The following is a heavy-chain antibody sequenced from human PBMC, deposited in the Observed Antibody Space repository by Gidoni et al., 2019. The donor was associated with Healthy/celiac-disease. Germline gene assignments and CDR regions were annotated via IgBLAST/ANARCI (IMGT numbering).Heavy chain of an antibody. CDR1: GFSLSNARMG. CDR3: ARIPDCSSTSCYILPGVDAFDI. J-gene: IGHJ3*02. Sequence: QVTLKESGPVLVNPTETLTLTCTVSGFSLSNARMGVSWIRQPPGKALEWLAHIFSNDEKSYSTSLTSRLTISKDTSKSQVVLTMTNMDPVDTATYYCARIPDCSSTSCYILPGVDAFDIWGQGTMVTVSS. D-gene: IGHD2-2*02. V-gene: IGHV2-26*01. CDR2: IFSNDEK.